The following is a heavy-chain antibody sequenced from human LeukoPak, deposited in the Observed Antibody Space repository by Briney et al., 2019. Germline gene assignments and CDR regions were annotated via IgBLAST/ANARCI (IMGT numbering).Heavy chain of an antibody. CDR3: ARHFSGSSTSYHGMDV. J-gene: IGHJ6*02. D-gene: IGHD2-2*01. CDR2: IKEDGSEK. V-gene: IGHV3-7*01. Sequence: GGSLRLSCAASGFTFSSYWMTWVRQAPGKGLEWVANIKEDGSEKYFVDSVKGRFTISRDNAENSLYLQMNSPRAEDTAVYYCARHFSGSSTSYHGMDVWGQGTTVTVSS. CDR1: GFTFSSYW.